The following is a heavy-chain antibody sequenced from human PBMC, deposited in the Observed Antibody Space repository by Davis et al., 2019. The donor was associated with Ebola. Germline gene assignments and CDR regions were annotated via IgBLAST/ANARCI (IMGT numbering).Heavy chain of an antibody. CDR2: ISGSGGST. Sequence: GESLKISCAASGFTFSSYAMSWVRQAPGKGLEWVSAISGSGGSTYYADSVKGRFTISRDNSKNTLYLQMNSLRAEDTAVYYCAKDHRGLVMPYYFDYWGQGTLVTVSS. V-gene: IGHV3-23*01. CDR3: AKDHRGLVMPYYFDY. CDR1: GFTFSSYA. J-gene: IGHJ4*02. D-gene: IGHD6-19*01.